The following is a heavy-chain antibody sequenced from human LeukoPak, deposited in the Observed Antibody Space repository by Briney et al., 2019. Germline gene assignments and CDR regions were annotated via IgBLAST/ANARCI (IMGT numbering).Heavy chain of an antibody. CDR1: GFAFTNYA. V-gene: IGHV3-30*18. J-gene: IGHJ4*02. CDR3: AKDSYYDSSGSCDY. CDR2: ISYDGSNK. D-gene: IGHD3-22*01. Sequence: GGSLRLSCAASGFAFTNYAMHWVRQAPGKGLEWVAVISYDGSNKYYADSVKGRFTISRDNSKNTLYLQMNSLRAEDTAVYYCAKDSYYDSSGSCDYWGQGTLVTVSS.